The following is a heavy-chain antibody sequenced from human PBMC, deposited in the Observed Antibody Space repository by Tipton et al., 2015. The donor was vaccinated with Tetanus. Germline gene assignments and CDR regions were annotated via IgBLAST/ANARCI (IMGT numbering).Heavy chain of an antibody. Sequence: SLRLSCAASGFTFHESYMSWIRQAPGKGLEWVSYISTNGYTIHYADAVKGRFTISRDNGQNSLHLQMTSLRAEDTAVYYCARVFGDYVPNYFEFWDQGTLVSVSS. D-gene: IGHD4-17*01. CDR2: ISTNGYTI. V-gene: IGHV3-11*01. CDR3: ARVFGDYVPNYFEF. CDR1: GFTFHESY. J-gene: IGHJ1*01.